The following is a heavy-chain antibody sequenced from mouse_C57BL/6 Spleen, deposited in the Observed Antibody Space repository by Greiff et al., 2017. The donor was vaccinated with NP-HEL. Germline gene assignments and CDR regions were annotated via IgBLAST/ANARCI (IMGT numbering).Heavy chain of an antibody. Sequence: QVQLQQPGAELVMPGASVKLSCKASGYTFTSYWMHWVKQRPGQGLEWIGEIDPSDSYTNYNQKFKGKSTLTVDKSSSTAYMQLSSLTSEDSAVYYWVRGGNYPFDYWGQGTTLTVSS. D-gene: IGHD2-1*01. CDR3: VRGGNYPFDY. V-gene: IGHV1-69*01. J-gene: IGHJ2*01. CDR1: GYTFTSYW. CDR2: IDPSDSYT.